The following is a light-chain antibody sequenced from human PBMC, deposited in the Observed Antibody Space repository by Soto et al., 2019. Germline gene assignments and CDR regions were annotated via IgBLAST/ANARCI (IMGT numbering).Light chain of an antibody. J-gene: IGKJ1*01. V-gene: IGKV3-15*01. CDR1: QSVSSN. CDR3: QQDNDWPRT. Sequence: EIVMTQSPATLSVSPGERATLSCRASQSVSSNLAWYLHKPGQAPRLLIYGASTRAAGIPARFSASGSGTEFTLTISSLQSEDFAVYYCQQDNDWPRTFGQGTKVEIK. CDR2: GAS.